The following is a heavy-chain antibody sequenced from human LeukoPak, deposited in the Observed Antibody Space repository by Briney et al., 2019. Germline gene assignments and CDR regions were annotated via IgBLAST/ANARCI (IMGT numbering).Heavy chain of an antibody. J-gene: IGHJ4*02. D-gene: IGHD2/OR15-2a*01. Sequence: SETLSLTCTVSGGSISSGGYYWSWIRQHPGKGLEWLGCISYSGIAYYNPSLKSRVIVSVDTSRNQFSLDLSSVTAADTALYYCARVLYDYYFDFWGQGTLVTVSS. V-gene: IGHV4-31*03. CDR2: ISYSGIA. CDR1: GGSISSGGYY. CDR3: ARVLYDYYFDF.